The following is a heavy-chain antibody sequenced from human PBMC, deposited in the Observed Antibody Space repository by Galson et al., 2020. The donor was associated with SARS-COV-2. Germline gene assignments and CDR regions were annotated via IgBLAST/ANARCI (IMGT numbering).Heavy chain of an antibody. Sequence: SATLSLTCTVSGASINSDDYFWTWIRQPPGKGLEWIGHIYYTGRTSFNPSLQSRFTMSLDTSKNQFSLKLSSVTAADTAVYFCARGVLRYFDYLDYWGQGTRLTVSS. D-gene: IGHD3-9*01. CDR1: GASINSDDYF. J-gene: IGHJ4*02. CDR3: ARGVLRYFDYLDY. V-gene: IGHV4-30-4*01. CDR2: IYYTGRT.